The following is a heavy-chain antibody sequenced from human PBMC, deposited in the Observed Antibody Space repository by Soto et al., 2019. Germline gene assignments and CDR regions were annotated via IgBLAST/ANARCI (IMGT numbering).Heavy chain of an antibody. J-gene: IGHJ4*02. V-gene: IGHV3-7*01. CDR1: GFTFSTSW. CDR3: TRYLDF. CDR2: INQDGSEK. Sequence: GGSLRLSCAASGFTFSTSWMDWVRQTPGKGLEWVANINQDGSEKNYVDSVKGRFTISRDNAKNSLFLQMSSLTAEDSGLYYCTRYLDFWGQGTLVTVPQ.